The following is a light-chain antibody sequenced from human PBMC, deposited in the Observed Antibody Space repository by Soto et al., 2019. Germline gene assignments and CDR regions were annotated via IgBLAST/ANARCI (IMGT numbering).Light chain of an antibody. V-gene: IGKV2-24*01. CDR2: KIS. J-gene: IGKJ1*01. Sequence: DIVMTQTPLSSPVTLGQPASISFRSRQSLVHSDVNTYLSWLQQRPGPPPRPLISKISNRFPGAPDRSSGSAAATASPLKLRRVAAEDAGVYYCMPATPSSTSGPATKVDIK. CDR3: MPATPSST. CDR1: QSLVHSDVNTY.